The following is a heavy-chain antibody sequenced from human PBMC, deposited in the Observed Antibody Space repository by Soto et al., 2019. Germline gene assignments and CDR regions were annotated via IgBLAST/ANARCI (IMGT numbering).Heavy chain of an antibody. D-gene: IGHD4-17*01. CDR2: ISGSGGST. CDR3: AKLYYDDYDPYYFDY. J-gene: IGHJ4*02. Sequence: EVQLLESGGGLVQPGGSLRLSCAASGFTFSSYAMSWVRQAPGKGLEWVSAISGSGGSTYYADSVKGRFTIFRDNSKNTLYLQMNSLRAEDTAVYYCAKLYYDDYDPYYFDYWGQGTLVTVSS. CDR1: GFTFSSYA. V-gene: IGHV3-23*01.